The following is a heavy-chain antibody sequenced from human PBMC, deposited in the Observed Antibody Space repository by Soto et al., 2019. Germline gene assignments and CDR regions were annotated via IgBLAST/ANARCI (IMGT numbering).Heavy chain of an antibody. CDR1: GYTLTELS. CDR2: FDPEDGET. V-gene: IGHV1-24*01. CDR3: ATGLMVRGVIRTYYYGMDV. Sequence: QVQLVQSGAEVKKPGASVKVSCKVSGYTLTELSMHWVRQAPGKGLEWMGGFDPEDGETIYAQKFQGRVTMTEDTSTDTAYMELGSLRSEDTAVYYCATGLMVRGVIRTYYYGMDVWGQGTTFTVSS. D-gene: IGHD3-10*01. J-gene: IGHJ6*02.